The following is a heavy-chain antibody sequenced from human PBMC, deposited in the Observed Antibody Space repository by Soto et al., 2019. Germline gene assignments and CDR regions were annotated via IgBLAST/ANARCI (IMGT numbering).Heavy chain of an antibody. CDR2: ISAYNGNT. V-gene: IGHV1-18*01. D-gene: IGHD2-2*01. CDR3: ARDRDYCSSTSCSAYEWLDP. CDR1: GYTFTSYG. Sequence: GASVKVCCEGSGYTFTSYGISWVRQAPGQGLEWMGWISAYNGNTNYAQKLQGRGTMTTDTSTSTAYMELRSLRSDDTAVYYCARDRDYCSSTSCSAYEWLDPWGQGTLVTVSS. J-gene: IGHJ5*02.